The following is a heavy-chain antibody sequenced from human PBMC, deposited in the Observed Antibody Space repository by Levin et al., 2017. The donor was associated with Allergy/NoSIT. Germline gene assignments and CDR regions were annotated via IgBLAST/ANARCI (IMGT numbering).Heavy chain of an antibody. CDR2: INHSGST. D-gene: IGHD3-10*01. J-gene: IGHJ6*03. Sequence: SQTLSLTCAVYCGSFSGSYWSWIRQPPGKGLEWIGEINHSGSTNYNPSLKSRVTISVDTSKNQFSLKLSSVTAADTAVYYCARGSRRGSIWFREHITLGYYYYYMDVWGKGTTVTVSS. CDR3: ARGSRRGSIWFREHITLGYYYYYMDV. V-gene: IGHV4-34*01. CDR1: CGSFSGSY.